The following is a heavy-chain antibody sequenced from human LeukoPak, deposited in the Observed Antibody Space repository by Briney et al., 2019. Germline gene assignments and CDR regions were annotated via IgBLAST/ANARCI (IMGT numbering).Heavy chain of an antibody. D-gene: IGHD6-13*01. CDR3: VREVSAANAGYMDV. CDR2: ISVFYGHT. J-gene: IGHJ6*03. V-gene: IGHV1-18*01. CDR1: GYTFTNYG. Sequence: ASVKVSCKASGYTFTNYGISWVRQAPGQGLEWMGWISVFYGHTNYSQNFQGRLTMTTHTSTSTAYLELRSLGSDDTAVYYCVREVSAANAGYMDVWGTGTTVTVSS.